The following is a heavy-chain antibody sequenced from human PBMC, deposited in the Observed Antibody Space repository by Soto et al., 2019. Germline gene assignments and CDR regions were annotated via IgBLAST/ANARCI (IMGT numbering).Heavy chain of an antibody. J-gene: IGHJ6*03. Sequence: ASVKVSCKASGYTFTSYDINWVRQAPGQGPEWMGWMNPSSGNTAYAQQFQGRVTMTRDTSVSTAYMELSSLRSEDTAVYYCARVIWVAPSYWNYLMDGCGKGTTVTVYS. CDR3: ARVIWVAPSYWNYLMDG. V-gene: IGHV1-8*01. CDR1: GYTFTSYD. CDR2: MNPSSGNT. D-gene: IGHD1-1*01.